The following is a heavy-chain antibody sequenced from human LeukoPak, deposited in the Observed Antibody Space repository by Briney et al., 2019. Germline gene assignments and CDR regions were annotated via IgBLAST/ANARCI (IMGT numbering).Heavy chain of an antibody. CDR3: DSYYGSGPDGY. CDR1: GGTFSSYA. V-gene: IGHV1-69*05. Sequence: ASVKVSCKASGGTFSSYAISWVRQAPGQGLEWMGRIIPIFGTANYAQKFQGRVTITTDESTSTAYMELSSLRSEDTAVYYCDSYYGSGPDGYWGQGTLVTVSS. J-gene: IGHJ4*02. D-gene: IGHD3-10*01. CDR2: IIPIFGTA.